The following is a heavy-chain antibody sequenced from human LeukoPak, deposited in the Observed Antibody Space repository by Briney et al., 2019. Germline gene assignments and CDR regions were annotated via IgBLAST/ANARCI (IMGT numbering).Heavy chain of an antibody. CDR2: IYTDGST. CDR1: GFTVSSSY. D-gene: IGHD6-13*01. Sequence: GGSLRLSCAASGFTVSSSYMTWVRQAPGKGLEWVSVIYTDGSTGYADSVKGRFTFSRDNSKNTLYLQMNSLRAGDTAVYYCARARVNAAAGIDYWGQGTLVTVSS. J-gene: IGHJ4*02. V-gene: IGHV3-66*01. CDR3: ARARVNAAAGIDY.